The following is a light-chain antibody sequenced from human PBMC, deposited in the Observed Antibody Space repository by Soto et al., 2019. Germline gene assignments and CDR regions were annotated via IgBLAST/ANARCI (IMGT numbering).Light chain of an antibody. CDR2: GAS. J-gene: IGKJ5*01. CDR1: QTVSTRY. CDR3: QQSYSTPRT. Sequence: EIVLTQSPGTLSLSPGEGATLSCRASQTVSTRYLAWYQQKPGQAPRLLIYGASSLQSGVPSRFSGSGSGTDFTLTISSLQPEDFATYYCQQSYSTPRTFGQGTRLEIK. V-gene: IGKV3-20*01.